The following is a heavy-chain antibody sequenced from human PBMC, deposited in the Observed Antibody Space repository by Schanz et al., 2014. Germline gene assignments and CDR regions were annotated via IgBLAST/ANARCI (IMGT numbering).Heavy chain of an antibody. J-gene: IGHJ4*02. CDR1: GYTFTSYG. D-gene: IGHD4-17*01. CDR3: ARGRHDYGDPQTFDY. V-gene: IGHV1-69*04. Sequence: QLQLVQSGAEVKKPGSSVKVSCKASGYTFTSYGINWVRQAPGQGLEWMGRIIPILGIANYAQKFQGRVTITADRSTSTAYMELRSLRSDDTAVYFCARGRHDYGDPQTFDYWGQGTLVTVSS. CDR2: IIPILGIA.